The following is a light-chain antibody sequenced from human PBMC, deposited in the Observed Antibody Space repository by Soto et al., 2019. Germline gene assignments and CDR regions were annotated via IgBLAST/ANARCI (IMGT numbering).Light chain of an antibody. CDR1: QSISSY. V-gene: IGKV1-39*01. Sequence: EIPMTQCPSSLSASVGDRSTVTCRASQSISSYLNCYQQKPGKAPKLLIYAASSLQSGVPSRFSGSGSGTDFTLTISSLQPEEFATYYCPQSYSTPVTFGQ. CDR2: AAS. J-gene: IGKJ1*01. CDR3: PQSYSTPVT.